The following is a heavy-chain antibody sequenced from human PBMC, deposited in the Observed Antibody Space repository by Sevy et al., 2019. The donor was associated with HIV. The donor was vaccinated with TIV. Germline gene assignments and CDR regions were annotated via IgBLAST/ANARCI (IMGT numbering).Heavy chain of an antibody. D-gene: IGHD6-13*01. CDR2: ISWNSGSI. CDR1: GFTFDDYA. Sequence: GGYLRLSWAASGFTFDDYAMHWVRQAPGKGLEWVSGISWNSGSIGYADSVKGRFTISIDNAKNSLYLQMNSLRAEDTALYYCAKEPIAAPHGLYGMDVWGQGTTVTVSS. V-gene: IGHV3-9*01. CDR3: AKEPIAAPHGLYGMDV. J-gene: IGHJ6*02.